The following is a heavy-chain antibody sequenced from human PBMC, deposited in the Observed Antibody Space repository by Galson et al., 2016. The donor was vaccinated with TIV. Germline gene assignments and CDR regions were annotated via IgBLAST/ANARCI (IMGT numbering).Heavy chain of an antibody. CDR1: GGSFSSHV. V-gene: IGHV1-69*13. Sequence: SVKVSCKASGGSFSSHVFSRVRQAPGQGLEWMGGIIPLFSTANYAQKFQGRVTINADESTSTAYMELTSLRYDDTAIYYWAKDRNTAMDTYYWYYGMDVWCQGTTVTVSS. J-gene: IGHJ6*02. CDR3: AKDRNTAMDTYYWYYGMDV. D-gene: IGHD5-18*01. CDR2: IIPLFSTA.